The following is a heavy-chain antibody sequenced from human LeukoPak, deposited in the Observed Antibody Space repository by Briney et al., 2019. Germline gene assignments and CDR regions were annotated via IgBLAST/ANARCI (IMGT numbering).Heavy chain of an antibody. CDR2: INPNSGGT. J-gene: IGHJ4*02. V-gene: IGHV1-2*02. CDR3: ARDSGPGEMATIDY. D-gene: IGHD5-24*01. CDR1: GGTFSSYA. Sequence: ASVKVSCKASGGTFSSYAISWVRQAPGQGLEWMGWINPNSGGTNYAQKFQGRVTMTRDTSISTAYMELSRLRSDDTAVYYCARDSGPGEMATIDYWGQGTLVTVSS.